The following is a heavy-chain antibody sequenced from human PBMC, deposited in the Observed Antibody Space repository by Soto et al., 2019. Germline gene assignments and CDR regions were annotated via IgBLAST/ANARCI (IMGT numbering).Heavy chain of an antibody. CDR3: TTDGFTGIVGI. Sequence: GGXLRLSCAASGFPFTKAWMTWVRQAPGKGLEWVGRIRSKTSSETREYAAPVKGRFTISRDDSKNMLYLEMNSLKIEDTGVYYCTTDGFTGIVGIWGQGTMVTVSS. CDR2: IRSKTSSETR. D-gene: IGHD3-22*01. V-gene: IGHV3-15*01. J-gene: IGHJ3*02. CDR1: GFPFTKAW.